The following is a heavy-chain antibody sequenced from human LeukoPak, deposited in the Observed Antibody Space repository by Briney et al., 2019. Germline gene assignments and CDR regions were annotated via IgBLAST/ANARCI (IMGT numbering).Heavy chain of an antibody. V-gene: IGHV3-23*01. D-gene: IGHD3-22*01. CDR1: GFTFSSYA. Sequence: GGSLRLSCAASGFTFSSYAMSWVRQAPGKGLEWVSAISGSGGSTYYADSVKGRFTISRDNSKNTLYPQMNSLRAEDTAVYYCAKAGKTYYYDLDAFGMWGQGTMVTVSS. J-gene: IGHJ3*02. CDR2: ISGSGGST. CDR3: AKAGKTYYYDLDAFGM.